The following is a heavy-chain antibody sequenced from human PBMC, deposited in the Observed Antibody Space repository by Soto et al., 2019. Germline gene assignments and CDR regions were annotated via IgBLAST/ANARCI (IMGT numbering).Heavy chain of an antibody. V-gene: IGHV1-18*01. CDR3: ARVPSKEGYFDY. J-gene: IGHJ4*02. CDR2: ISAYNGNT. D-gene: IGHD4-4*01. CDR1: GCTFTSYG. Sequence: ASVKVSCKASGCTFTSYGISWVRQAPGQGLEWMGWISAYNGNTNYAQKLQGRVTMTTDTSASTAYMELRSLRSDDAAVYYCARVPSKEGYFDYWGQGTLVTVSS.